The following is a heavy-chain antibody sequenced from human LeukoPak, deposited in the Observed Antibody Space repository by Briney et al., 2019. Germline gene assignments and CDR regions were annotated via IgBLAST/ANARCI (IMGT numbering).Heavy chain of an antibody. CDR1: GFTLSSYA. CDR3: AKGGLQSSEWLPPLNY. D-gene: IGHD3-3*01. Sequence: GGSLRLSCAASGFTLSSYAMSWVRQAPGKGLEWVSLISGNAGSTYYADSVKGRFTISRDITKNTLYLQMNSLRAEDTATYYCAKGGLQSSEWLPPLNYWGQGTLVTVSS. V-gene: IGHV3-23*01. J-gene: IGHJ4*02. CDR2: ISGNAGST.